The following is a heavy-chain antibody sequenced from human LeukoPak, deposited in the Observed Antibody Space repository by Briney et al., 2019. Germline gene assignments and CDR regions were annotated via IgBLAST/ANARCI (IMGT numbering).Heavy chain of an antibody. CDR1: GGTFSSYA. CDR2: IIPIFGTA. J-gene: IGHJ5*02. V-gene: IGHV1-69*13. D-gene: IGHD4-11*01. Sequence: ASVKVSCKASGGTFSSYAISWVRQAPGQGLEWMGGIIPIFGTANYAQKFQGRVTIIADESTSTAYMELSSLRSEDTAVYYCARGRSGSSKNWFDPWGQGTLVTVSS. CDR3: ARGRSGSSKNWFDP.